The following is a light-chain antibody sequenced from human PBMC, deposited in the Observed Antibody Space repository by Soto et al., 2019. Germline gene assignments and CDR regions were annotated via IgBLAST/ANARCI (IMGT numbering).Light chain of an antibody. J-gene: IGLJ3*02. CDR3: ETCDSTTQV. V-gene: IGLV4-60*02. CDR1: SGHSFYI. Sequence: QLVLTQSSSASASLGSSVKLTCTLSSGHSFYIIAWHQQQPGKAPRSLMKLEGSGSYRKESGVPDRFSGSSSGADRYLTISNLQFEDEAEYYCETCDSTTQVFGGGTKLTVL. CDR2: LEGSGSY.